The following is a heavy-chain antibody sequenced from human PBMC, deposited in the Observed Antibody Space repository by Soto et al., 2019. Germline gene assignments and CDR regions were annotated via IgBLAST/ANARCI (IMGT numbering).Heavy chain of an antibody. D-gene: IGHD5-18*01. CDR3: ARGAANPKNYYYMDV. CDR2: IWYDGSNK. Sequence: GGSLRLSCAASGFTFSSYGMHWVRQAPGKGLEWVAVIWYDGSNKYYADSVKGRFTISRDNSKNTLYLQMNSLRAEDTAVYYCARGAANPKNYYYMDVWGKGTTVTVSS. V-gene: IGHV3-33*01. J-gene: IGHJ6*03. CDR1: GFTFSSYG.